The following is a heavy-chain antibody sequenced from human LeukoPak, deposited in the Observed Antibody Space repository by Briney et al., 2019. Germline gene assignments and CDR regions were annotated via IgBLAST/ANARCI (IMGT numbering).Heavy chain of an antibody. Sequence: LSLTCTVSGGSISSYYWSWIRQAPGKGLEWVSYISSSGSTIYYADSVKGRFTISRDNAKNSLYLQMNSLRAEDTAVYYCARDNQLLDAFDIWGQGTMVTVSS. CDR3: ARDNQLLDAFDI. V-gene: IGHV3-11*04. CDR2: ISSSGSTI. J-gene: IGHJ3*02. D-gene: IGHD2-2*01. CDR1: GGSISSYY.